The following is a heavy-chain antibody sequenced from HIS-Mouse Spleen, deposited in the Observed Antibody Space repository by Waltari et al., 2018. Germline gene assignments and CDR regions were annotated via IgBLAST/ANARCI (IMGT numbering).Heavy chain of an antibody. CDR2: IYYSGST. Sequence: QLQLQESGPGLVKPSETLSLTCTVSGGSISSSSYYWGWIRQPQGKGLEWIGSIYYSGSTYYNPCLKGRVTISVDTSKNQFSLKLSSVTAADTAVYYCAREIPYSSSWYDWYFDLWGRGTLVTVSS. D-gene: IGHD6-13*01. J-gene: IGHJ2*01. V-gene: IGHV4-39*07. CDR1: GGSISSSSYY. CDR3: AREIPYSSSWYDWYFDL.